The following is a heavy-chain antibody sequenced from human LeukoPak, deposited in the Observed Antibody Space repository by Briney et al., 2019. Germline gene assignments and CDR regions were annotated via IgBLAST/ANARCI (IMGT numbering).Heavy chain of an antibody. J-gene: IGHJ6*02. CDR1: GYTLTELS. CDR3: ARATDIDHGMDV. V-gene: IGHV1-24*01. D-gene: IGHD2-15*01. CDR2: FDPEDGET. Sequence: ASVKVSCKVSGYTLTELSMHWVRQAPGKGLEWMGGFDPEDGETIYAQKFQGRVTMTEDTSTDTAYMELSSLRSEDTAVYYCARATDIDHGMDVWGQGTTVTVSS.